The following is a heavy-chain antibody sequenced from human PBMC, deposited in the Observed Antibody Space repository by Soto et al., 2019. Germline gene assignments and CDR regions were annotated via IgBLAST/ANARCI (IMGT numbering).Heavy chain of an antibody. CDR2: IYSGGYT. CDR3: GTRAGGGGY. J-gene: IGHJ4*02. V-gene: IGHV3-53*01. Sequence: EVQLVESGGGLIQPGGSLRLSCAVSGFTVSNNYMSWVRQAPGKGLEGVSVIYSGGYTAYGDSVKGRFTISRDNSKNTLIPKMNSRRADGTAVYCWGTRAGGGGYWGQGTLVTVSS. CDR1: GFTVSNNY. D-gene: IGHD3-10*01.